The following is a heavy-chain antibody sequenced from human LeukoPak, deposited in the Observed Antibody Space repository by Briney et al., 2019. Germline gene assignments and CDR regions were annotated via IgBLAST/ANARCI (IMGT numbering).Heavy chain of an antibody. CDR1: GYTFTSFD. V-gene: IGHV1-8*01. CDR2: MNPNSGNT. D-gene: IGHD3-10*01. J-gene: IGHJ6*02. Sequence: ASVKVSCKASGYTFTSFDINWVRQATGQGLEWMGWMNPNSGNTGYAQKFQGRVTMTRNTSISTAYMELSSLRSEDTAVYYCARLVVSQRFGELLSGMDVWGQGTTVTVSS. CDR3: ARLVVSQRFGELLSGMDV.